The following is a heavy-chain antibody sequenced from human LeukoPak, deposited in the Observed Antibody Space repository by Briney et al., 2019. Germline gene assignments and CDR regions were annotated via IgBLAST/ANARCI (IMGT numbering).Heavy chain of an antibody. CDR1: GFSFSSSA. D-gene: IGHD2-15*01. Sequence: SVKVSCKASGFSFSSSAIQWVRQARGQRLEWIGWIVVGSGSTNYAQKFQERVTITRDMSTSTAYMELSSLRSEDTAVYYCAADRRVYCSGGTCYVNWFDPWGQGTLVIVSS. CDR2: IVVGSGST. V-gene: IGHV1-58*02. CDR3: AADRRVYCSGGTCYVNWFDP. J-gene: IGHJ5*02.